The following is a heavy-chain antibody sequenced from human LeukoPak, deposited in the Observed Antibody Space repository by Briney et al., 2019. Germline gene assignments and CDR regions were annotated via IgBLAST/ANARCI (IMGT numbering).Heavy chain of an antibody. J-gene: IGHJ6*02. CDR3: ARGPIYLWIYYGMDV. D-gene: IGHD3-9*01. CDR1: GFSFGDHA. Sequence: GSLRLSCTASGFSFGDHAMTWVRQAPGKGLEWVSFIRSGAYGQTTEYAASVKDRFTISRDNSKGIVYLQMNSLKTEDTAKYYCARGPIYLWIYYGMDVWGQGTTVIVSS. CDR2: IRSGAYGQTT. V-gene: IGHV3-49*04.